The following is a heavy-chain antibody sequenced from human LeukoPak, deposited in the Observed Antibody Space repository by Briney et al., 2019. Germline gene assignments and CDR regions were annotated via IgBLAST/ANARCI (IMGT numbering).Heavy chain of an antibody. CDR1: GGSISSYY. V-gene: IGHV4-59*06. CDR3: ARVSKAWYAFDI. CDR2: IYYSGST. Sequence: PSETLSLTCTVSGGSISSYYWSWIRQPAGKGLEWIGYIYYSGSTYYNPSLKSRVTISVDTSKNQFSLKLSSVTAADTAVYYCARVSKAWYAFDIWGQGTMVTVSS. J-gene: IGHJ3*02. D-gene: IGHD2-8*02.